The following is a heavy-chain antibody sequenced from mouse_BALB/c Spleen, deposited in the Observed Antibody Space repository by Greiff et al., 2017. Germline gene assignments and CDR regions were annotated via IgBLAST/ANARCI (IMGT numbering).Heavy chain of an antibody. V-gene: IGHV1S29*02. J-gene: IGHJ3*01. Sequence: EVKLQESGPELVKPGASVKISCKASGYTFTDYNMHWVKQSHGKSLEWIGYIYPYNGGTGYNQKFKSKATLTVDNSSSTAYMELRSLTSEDSAVYYCARDYYGSAWFAYWGQGTLVTVSA. CDR3: ARDYYGSAWFAY. CDR1: GYTFTDYN. CDR2: IYPYNGGT. D-gene: IGHD1-1*01.